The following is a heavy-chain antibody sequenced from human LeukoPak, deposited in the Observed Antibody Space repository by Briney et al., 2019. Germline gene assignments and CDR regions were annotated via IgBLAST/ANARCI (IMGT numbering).Heavy chain of an antibody. CDR2: ISTYSGNI. CDR3: AIGRPSAIGTTARFDP. Sequence: GASVKVPCKASGYIFTTYSISWVRQAPGQGLEWMGWISTYSGNINYAQKFQGRGTMTTDTSTSTAYMELRSLRSDDTAMYYYAIGRPSAIGTTARFDPWGEGTLVAVSS. J-gene: IGHJ5*02. D-gene: IGHD1-1*01. CDR1: GYIFTTYS. V-gene: IGHV1-18*04.